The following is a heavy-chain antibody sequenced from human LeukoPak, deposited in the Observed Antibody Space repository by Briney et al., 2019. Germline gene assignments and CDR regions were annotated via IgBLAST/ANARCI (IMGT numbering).Heavy chain of an antibody. Sequence: TSETLSLTCTVSGGFFSSGGHYWAWIRQHPGKGLEWIGCIYDSRFTYYNPSLQSRLTISVGSSENQLSLKLSSVTAADTAVYYCAGGSDNSKMGYWGQGTLVTVSS. CDR2: IYDSRFT. J-gene: IGHJ4*02. CDR3: AGGSDNSKMGY. CDR1: GGFFSSGGHY. D-gene: IGHD6-13*01. V-gene: IGHV4-31*03.